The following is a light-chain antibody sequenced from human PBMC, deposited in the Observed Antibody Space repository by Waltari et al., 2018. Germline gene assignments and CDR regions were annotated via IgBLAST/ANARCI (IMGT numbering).Light chain of an antibody. CDR2: WAS. Sequence: DIVMTQSPESLAVSLGERATNHCKSSESVIYSSNNKNHLAWYQQKPGQPPKLLLYWASTRKSGVPDRFSGSGSETDFTLTVTSLQAEDVAVYYCQQYYSTPLTFGGGTKVEIK. CDR3: QQYYSTPLT. J-gene: IGKJ4*01. V-gene: IGKV4-1*01. CDR1: ESVIYSSNNKNH.